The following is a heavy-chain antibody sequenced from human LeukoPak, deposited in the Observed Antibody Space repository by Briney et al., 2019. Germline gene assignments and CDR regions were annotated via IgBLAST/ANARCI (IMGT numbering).Heavy chain of an antibody. Sequence: PGGSLRLSCAASGFTFSDHWMSWVRQAPGKGLEWVANINEDGSDKYYVDSVKGRFTISRDNVKNSLYLQMNSLRAEDTAVYYCAKDNWVRGVISSQPYYWGQGTLVTVSS. CDR2: INEDGSDK. CDR1: GFTFSDHW. V-gene: IGHV3-7*03. J-gene: IGHJ4*02. CDR3: AKDNWVRGVISSQPYY. D-gene: IGHD3-10*01.